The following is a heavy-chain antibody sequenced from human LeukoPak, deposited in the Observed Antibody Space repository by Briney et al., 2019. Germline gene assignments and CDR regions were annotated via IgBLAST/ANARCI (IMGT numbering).Heavy chain of an antibody. CDR3: ALRGADDAFDI. Sequence: SETLSLTCTVSGGSVNSGDYYWSWIRQPPGEGLEWIGYISHTGSTYYNPSLKSRVTMSVDRSKNQFSLKVSSVTVADTAVYYCALRGADDAFDIWGQGTMVTVSS. CDR2: ISHTGST. CDR1: GGSVNSGDYY. J-gene: IGHJ3*02. V-gene: IGHV4-30-2*01. D-gene: IGHD3-10*01.